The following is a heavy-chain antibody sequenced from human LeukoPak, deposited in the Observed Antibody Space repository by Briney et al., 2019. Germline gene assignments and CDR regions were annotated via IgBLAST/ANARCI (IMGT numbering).Heavy chain of an antibody. CDR1: GYIFRSYG. Sequence: GASVKVSCKASGYIFRSYGITWVRQAPGQGLEWMGWINPNSGGTNYAQKFQGRVTMTRDTSSRTAYMELSRLRFDDTAVYYCARVPYCSGDTCYDYWGQGSLVIVSS. CDR2: INPNSGGT. V-gene: IGHV1-2*02. CDR3: ARVPYCSGDTCYDY. D-gene: IGHD2-15*01. J-gene: IGHJ4*02.